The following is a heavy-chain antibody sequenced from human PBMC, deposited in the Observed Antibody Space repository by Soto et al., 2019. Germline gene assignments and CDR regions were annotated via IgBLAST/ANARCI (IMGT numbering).Heavy chain of an antibody. V-gene: IGHV1-3*01. J-gene: IGHJ5*02. CDR2: INAGNGNT. Sequence: GASVKVSCKASGYTFTSYAIHWVRQAPGQRLEWMGWINAGNGNTKYSQKFQGRVTITRDTSASTAYVELSSLRSEDTAVYYCAKGQVRGRFSSWARGSLVPGSS. CDR1: GYTFTSYA. D-gene: IGHD3-10*01. CDR3: AKGQVRGRFSS.